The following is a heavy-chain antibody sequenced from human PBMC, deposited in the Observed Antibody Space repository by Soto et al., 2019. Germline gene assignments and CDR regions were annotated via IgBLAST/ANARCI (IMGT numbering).Heavy chain of an antibody. CDR2: VYYDGST. CDR1: GDSISYYY. CDR3: VSYDRQSGRYALDY. J-gene: IGHJ4*02. D-gene: IGHD3-10*01. Sequence: PSETLSLTCPASGDSISYYYLSWIRQPPGKGLEWIGYVYYDGSTNYNPSLESRVTMSIDTSKNRFSLKLSSVIAADTAVYYCVSYDRQSGRYALDYWGQGTLVTVSS. V-gene: IGHV4-59*01.